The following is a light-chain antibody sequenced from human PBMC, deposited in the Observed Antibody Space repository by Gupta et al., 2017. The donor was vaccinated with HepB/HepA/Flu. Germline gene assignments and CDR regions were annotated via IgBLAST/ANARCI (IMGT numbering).Light chain of an antibody. CDR1: NIGSKG. Sequence: SYVLTQSPSVSVAPGQRAGITGGGNNIGSKGVHWYQQKPGQAPVLVVYGDRDRPSGIPERFSGSNSGNTATLTISRVEAGDEADYYCQVWDSSSDHYVFGSGTKVTVL. CDR3: QVWDSSSDHYV. CDR2: GDR. V-gene: IGLV3-21*02. J-gene: IGLJ1*01.